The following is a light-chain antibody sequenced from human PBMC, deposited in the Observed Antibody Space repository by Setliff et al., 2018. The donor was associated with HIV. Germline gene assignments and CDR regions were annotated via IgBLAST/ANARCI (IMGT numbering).Light chain of an antibody. V-gene: IGLV2-8*01. CDR3: SSYAVSNIYV. J-gene: IGLJ1*01. Sequence: QSALAQPPSASGSPGQSVTISCTGTSSDVGGYHYVSWYQQHPGKAPKLMIYEVSKRPSGVPDRFSSSKSGNTASLTVSGLQAEDEADYYCSSYAVSNIYVFGTGTKVTVL. CDR1: SSDVGGYHY. CDR2: EVS.